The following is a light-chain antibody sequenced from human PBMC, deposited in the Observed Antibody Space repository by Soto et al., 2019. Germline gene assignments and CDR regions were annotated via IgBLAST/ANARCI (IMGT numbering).Light chain of an antibody. CDR3: QQFASSPRT. V-gene: IGKV3-20*01. Sequence: EIVLTQSPGTLSLSPGERATLFCRASQSVATSQLAWYQQKPGQDPRLLIGASSRATGVPDRFIASGSGTDFTLTISRLEPEDFAVYYCQQFASSPRTFGRGTTVEIK. CDR1: QSVATSQ. CDR2: GAS. J-gene: IGKJ1*01.